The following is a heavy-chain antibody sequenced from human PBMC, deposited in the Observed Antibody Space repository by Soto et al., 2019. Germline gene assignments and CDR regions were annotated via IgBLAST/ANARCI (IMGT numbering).Heavy chain of an antibody. D-gene: IGHD3-9*01. CDR3: AKEGEYDILTGYYRRFDP. J-gene: IGHJ5*02. CDR2: ISGSGGST. V-gene: IGHV3-23*01. CDR1: GFTFSSYA. Sequence: LRLSCAASGFTFSSYAMSWVRQAPGKGLEWVSAISGSGGSTYYADSVKGRFTISRDNSKNTLYLQMNSLRAEDTAVFYCAKEGEYDILTGYYRRFDPWGQGTLVTVSS.